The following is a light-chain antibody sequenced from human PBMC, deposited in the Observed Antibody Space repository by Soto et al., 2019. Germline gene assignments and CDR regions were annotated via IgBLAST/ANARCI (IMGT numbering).Light chain of an antibody. CDR1: QSVSSY. Sequence: VVLTQSPATLSLPPGERATLSCRASQSVSSYLAWYQQKPGQAPRLLIYDASNRATGIPARFSGSGSGTDCTLTISSLEPEDVAVYYCQQRSNWPLTLGPGTKVDIK. J-gene: IGKJ3*01. CDR2: DAS. V-gene: IGKV3-11*01. CDR3: QQRSNWPLT.